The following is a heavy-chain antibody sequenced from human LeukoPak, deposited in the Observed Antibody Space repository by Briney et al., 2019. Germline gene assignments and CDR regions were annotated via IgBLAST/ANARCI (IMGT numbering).Heavy chain of an antibody. CDR2: IKSGGSST. CDR1: GFTFSSYW. Sequence: GGSLRLSCAASGFTFSSYWMHWARQAPGKGLVWVSRIKSGGSSTTYADSVKGRFTISRDNAKNTLYLQMNSLRAEDTAVYYCATNYYGSGPDHWGQGTLVTVSS. V-gene: IGHV3-74*01. CDR3: ATNYYGSGPDH. J-gene: IGHJ4*02. D-gene: IGHD3-10*01.